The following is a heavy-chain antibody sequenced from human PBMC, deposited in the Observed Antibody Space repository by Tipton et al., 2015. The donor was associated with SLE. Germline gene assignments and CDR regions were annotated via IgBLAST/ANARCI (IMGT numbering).Heavy chain of an antibody. V-gene: IGHV1-69*01. D-gene: IGHD1-26*01. CDR2: IIPIFGSA. J-gene: IGHJ4*02. Sequence: QVQLVQSGPEVKKPGSSVKVSCKASGGTFSSFDISWVRQAPGQGLEWMGRIIPIFGSANYAQKFQGRITITTDESTSTVYMELSGLRSEDTAMYYCATGVRVSATLGYFDHWGQGTLVTISS. CDR1: GGTFSSFD. CDR3: ATGVRVSATLGYFDH.